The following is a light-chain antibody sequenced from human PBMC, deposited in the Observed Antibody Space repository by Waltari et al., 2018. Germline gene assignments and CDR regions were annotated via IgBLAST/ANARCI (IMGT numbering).Light chain of an antibody. V-gene: IGKV3-11*01. Sequence: EIVLTQSPATLSLSPGETATLSCRASQRVGSYLAWYQQKPGQAPRLLIYDASNRATGIPARFSGSGSGTDFTLTISSLEPEDFAIYYCQQRSNRPLTFGGGTKVEIK. CDR2: DAS. J-gene: IGKJ4*01. CDR3: QQRSNRPLT. CDR1: QRVGSY.